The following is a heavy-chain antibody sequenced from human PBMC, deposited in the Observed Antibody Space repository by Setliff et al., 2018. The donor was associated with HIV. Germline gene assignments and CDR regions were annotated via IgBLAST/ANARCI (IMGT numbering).Heavy chain of an antibody. J-gene: IGHJ5*02. V-gene: IGHV4-39*07. CDR2: IYQTGVT. D-gene: IGHD3-22*01. CDR3: ARADRSDFRERFKWFDP. Sequence: SETLSLTCTVSGGSISSGNYYWSWIRQPPGKGLEWIGSIYQTGVTYYNPSLKSRVTISVDTSKNQFSLNLSSVTAADTAIYYCARADRSDFRERFKWFDPWGQGTLVTVSS. CDR1: GGSISSGNYY.